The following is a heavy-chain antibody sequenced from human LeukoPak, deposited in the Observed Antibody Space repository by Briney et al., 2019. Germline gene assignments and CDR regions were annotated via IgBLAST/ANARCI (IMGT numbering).Heavy chain of an antibody. CDR1: GYTFTGYY. V-gene: IGHV1-2*02. J-gene: IGHJ4*02. CDR3: AREAVAGTTNFDY. D-gene: IGHD6-19*01. CDR2: INPNGGGT. Sequence: ASVRVSCKASGYTFTGYYMHWVRQAPGQGLEWMGWINPNGGGTNYARKFQGRVTMTRDTSISTAYMELSRLRSDDTAVYYCAREAVAGTTNFDYWGQGTLVTVSS.